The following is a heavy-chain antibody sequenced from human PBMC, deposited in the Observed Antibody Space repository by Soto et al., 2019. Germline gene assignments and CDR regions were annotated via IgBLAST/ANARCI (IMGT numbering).Heavy chain of an antibody. CDR3: AKEVWGASSWFGEHNWFDP. CDR1: GFTFSSYG. Sequence: QVQLVESGGGVVQPGRSLRLSCAASGFTFSSYGMHWVRQAPGKGLEWVAVISYDGSNKYYADSVKGRFTISRDNSKNXLXRQMNSLRAEDTAVYYCAKEVWGASSWFGEHNWFDPWGQGTLVTVSS. J-gene: IGHJ5*02. V-gene: IGHV3-30*18. CDR2: ISYDGSNK. D-gene: IGHD3-10*01.